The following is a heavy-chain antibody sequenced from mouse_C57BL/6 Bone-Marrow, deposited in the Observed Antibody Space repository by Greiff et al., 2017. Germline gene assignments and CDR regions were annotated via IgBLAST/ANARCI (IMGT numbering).Heavy chain of an antibody. CDR3: ARGTVVHYYAMDY. D-gene: IGHD1-1*01. CDR2: IDPSDSYT. J-gene: IGHJ4*01. V-gene: IGHV1-69*01. Sequence: QVQLQQPGAELVMPGASVKLSCKASGYTFTSYWMHWVKQRPGQGLEWIGEIDPSDSYTNYNQKFKGKSTLTVDKSSSTAYMQLSSLTSEDSAVYYCARGTVVHYYAMDYWGQGTSVTVSS. CDR1: GYTFTSYW.